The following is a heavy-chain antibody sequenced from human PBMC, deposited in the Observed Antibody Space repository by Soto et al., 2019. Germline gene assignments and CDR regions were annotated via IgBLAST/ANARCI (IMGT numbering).Heavy chain of an antibody. CDR3: ARLGEDYSDLTGYYYYGMDV. J-gene: IGHJ6*02. Sequence: TLSLTCTVSGDSISSGGYYCSWIRQHPGKGLEWIGYIYHSGSTYYNPSLKSRVTISVDTSKNQFSLKLSSVTAADTAVYYCARLGEDYSDLTGYYYYGMDVWGQGTTVTVSS. CDR2: IYHSGST. CDR1: GDSISSGGYY. D-gene: IGHD4-17*01. V-gene: IGHV4-31*03.